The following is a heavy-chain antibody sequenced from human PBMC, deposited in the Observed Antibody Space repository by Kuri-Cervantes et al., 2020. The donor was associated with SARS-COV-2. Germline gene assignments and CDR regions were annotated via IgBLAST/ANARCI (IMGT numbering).Heavy chain of an antibody. CDR2: ISYDGSNK. D-gene: IGHD6-19*01. CDR3: ARLIPVAGSIDY. CDR1: GFTFSSYG. Sequence: GGSLRLSCAASGFTFSSYGMHWVRQAPGKGLEWVAVISYDGSNKYYADSVKGRFTISRDNSKNTLYLQMNSLRDEDTAVYYCARLIPVAGSIDYWGQGTLVTVSS. V-gene: IGHV3-30*03. J-gene: IGHJ4*02.